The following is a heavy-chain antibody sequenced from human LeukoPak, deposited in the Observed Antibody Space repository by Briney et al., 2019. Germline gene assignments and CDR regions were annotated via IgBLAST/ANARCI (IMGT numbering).Heavy chain of an antibody. J-gene: IGHJ3*02. V-gene: IGHV3-30*02. CDR1: GFTFSRYG. D-gene: IGHD4-23*01. Sequence: GGSLRLSCAASGFTFSRYGMHWVRHAPGKGLEWVAFIRYDGSNKYYADSVKGRFTISRYNSKNTLYLQMNSLRAEDTAVYYCAKELVDGGGQPRRLYAFDIWGQGTMVTDSS. CDR3: AKELVDGGGQPRRLYAFDI. CDR2: IRYDGSNK.